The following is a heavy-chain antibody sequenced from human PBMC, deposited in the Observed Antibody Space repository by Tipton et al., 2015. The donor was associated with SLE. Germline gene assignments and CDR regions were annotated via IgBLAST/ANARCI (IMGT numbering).Heavy chain of an antibody. CDR3: ARDKQIFGVVIGGLDY. Sequence: SLRLSCAASGFTVSSNYMSWVRQAPGKGLEWVSVIYSGGSTYYADSVKGRFTISRDNAKNSLYLQMNSLRAEDTAVYYCARDKQIFGVVIGGLDYWGQGTLVTVSS. CDR1: GFTVSSNY. J-gene: IGHJ4*02. V-gene: IGHV3-66*01. D-gene: IGHD3-3*01. CDR2: IYSGGST.